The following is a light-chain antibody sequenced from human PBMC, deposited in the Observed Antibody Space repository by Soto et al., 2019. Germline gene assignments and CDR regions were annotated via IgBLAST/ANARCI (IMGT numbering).Light chain of an antibody. CDR2: DVS. CDR3: GSYTTSSSVV. Sequence: QSALTQPASVSGSPGQSIAISCTGTSSDVGAYDYVSWYQQHPGKAPKLVIYDVSNRPSGVSDRFSGSKSGNTASLTISGLQAEDEADYYCGSYTTSSSVVFGGGTKLTVL. J-gene: IGLJ3*02. CDR1: SSDVGAYDY. V-gene: IGLV2-14*01.